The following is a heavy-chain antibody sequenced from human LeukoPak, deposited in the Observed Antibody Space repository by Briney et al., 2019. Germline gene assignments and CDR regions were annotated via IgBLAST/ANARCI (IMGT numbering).Heavy chain of an antibody. V-gene: IGHV3-53*01. D-gene: IGHD1-26*01. J-gene: IGHJ4*02. CDR2: IYSGGST. CDR1: GFTVSSNY. CDR3: ATTGSGSYYDY. Sequence: GGSLRLSCAASGFTVSSNYMSWVRQAPGKGLEWVSIIYSGGSTYYADSVKGRFTISRDNAKNTLFLQMNSLRAEDTAVYYCATTGSGSYYDYWGQGTLVTVSS.